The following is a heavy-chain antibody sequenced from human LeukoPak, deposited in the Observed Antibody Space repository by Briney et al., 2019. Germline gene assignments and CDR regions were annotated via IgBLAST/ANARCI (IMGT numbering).Heavy chain of an antibody. CDR3: ARAYYDILTAKYDAFDV. J-gene: IGHJ3*01. D-gene: IGHD3-9*01. CDR1: GFSISTYS. Sequence: GRSLGLSCAASGFSISTYSMHWVRQAPGKGLEWLAVISYTGRDKSYADSVTGRFTISRDNSKNALYLQANTLRAEDTAVYYCARAYYDILTAKYDAFDVWGQGTMVTASA. CDR2: ISYTGRDK. V-gene: IGHV3-30*04.